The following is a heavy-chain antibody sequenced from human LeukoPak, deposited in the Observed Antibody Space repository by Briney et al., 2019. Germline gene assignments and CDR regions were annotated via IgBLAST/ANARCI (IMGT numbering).Heavy chain of an antibody. J-gene: IGHJ4*02. Sequence: ASVKVSCKASGYTFTTYNIHWVRQAPGQGLEWMGIINPSGGSTSYAQKFQGRVTLTRDMSTRTVYMELSSLRAEDTAVYYCARAPASGLWGLYYFDYWGQGTLVTVSS. V-gene: IGHV1-46*01. CDR1: GYTFTTYN. D-gene: IGHD1-14*01. CDR3: ARAPASGLWGLYYFDY. CDR2: INPSGGST.